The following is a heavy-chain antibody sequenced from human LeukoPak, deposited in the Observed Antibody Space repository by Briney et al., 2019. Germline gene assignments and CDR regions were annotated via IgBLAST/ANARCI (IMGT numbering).Heavy chain of an antibody. D-gene: IGHD5-18*01. CDR1: GFTFSNHW. J-gene: IGHJ4*02. CDR3: TSDTVNTAVGIDY. Sequence: PGGSLRLSCAASGFTFSNHWMHWVRHPPGKGLVWVSRINSDGSNTAYADSVKGRFTIYRDNAKNTLFLQMNSLRAEDTAVYYCTSDTVNTAVGIDYWGQGTLVTVSS. CDR2: INSDGSNT. V-gene: IGHV3-74*01.